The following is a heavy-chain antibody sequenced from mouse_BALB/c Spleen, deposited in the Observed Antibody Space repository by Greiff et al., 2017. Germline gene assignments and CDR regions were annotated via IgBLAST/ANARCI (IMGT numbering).Heavy chain of an antibody. V-gene: IGHV3-2*02. CDR1: GYSITSDYA. D-gene: IGHD1-1*02. Sequence: DVKLQESGPGLVKPSQSLSLTCTVTGYSITSDYAWNWIRQFPGNKLEWMGYISYSGSTSYNPSLKSRISITRDTSKNQFFLQLNSVTTEDTATYYCAKVTGGYGAMDYWGQGTSVTVSS. CDR2: ISYSGST. J-gene: IGHJ4*01. CDR3: AKVTGGYGAMDY.